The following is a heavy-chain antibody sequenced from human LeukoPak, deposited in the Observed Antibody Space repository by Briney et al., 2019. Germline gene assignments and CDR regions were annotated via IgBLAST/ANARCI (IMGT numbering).Heavy chain of an antibody. V-gene: IGHV3-21*06. Sequence: GGSLRLSCAASGFRFSTYSLNWVRQAPGTRLESVSYINTRGSYMFYAASGKGRFTISRYNARNSLFLQIHTRSADDAAVYYCARERGGIDYPECFQDWGQGTLVTVSS. D-gene: IGHD1-26*01. CDR2: INTRGSYM. J-gene: IGHJ1*01. CDR1: GFRFSTYS. CDR3: ARERGGIDYPECFQD.